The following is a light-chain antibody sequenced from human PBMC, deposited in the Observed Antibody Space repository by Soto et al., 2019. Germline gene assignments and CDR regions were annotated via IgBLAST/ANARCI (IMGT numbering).Light chain of an antibody. V-gene: IGLV2-8*01. J-gene: IGLJ1*01. CDR1: SSDVGAYDY. CDR2: EIN. CDR3: CSHSASYTFV. Sequence: QSALTQPPSASGSPGQSVTISCTGTSSDVGAYDYVSWYQQHPGKAPKLMIYEINKRPSGVPDRFSGSKSGNTASLTVSGLQAEDEADYYCCSHSASYTFVFGTGTKLTVL.